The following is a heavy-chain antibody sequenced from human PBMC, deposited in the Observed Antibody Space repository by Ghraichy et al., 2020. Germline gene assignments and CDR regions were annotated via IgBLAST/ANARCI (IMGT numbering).Heavy chain of an antibody. CDR3: ARGPGYYDSSDY. J-gene: IGHJ4*02. CDR1: GFTVTTSY. Sequence: LSLTCAASGFTVTTSYMNWVRQAPGKGPEWVSIIYSGGDTDYADSVKGRFTISRDNSKDTLYLQMNSLRAEDTAVYYCARGPGYYDSSDYWGQGILVTVSS. D-gene: IGHD3-22*01. CDR2: IYSGGDT. V-gene: IGHV3-53*01.